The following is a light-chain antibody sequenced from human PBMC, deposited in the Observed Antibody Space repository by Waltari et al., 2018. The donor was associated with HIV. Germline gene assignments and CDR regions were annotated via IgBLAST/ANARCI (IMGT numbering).Light chain of an antibody. Sequence: QSALTQPASVSGSPGQSITISCTGTSSDVGGYNYVSWYQDHPGKAPKLMIYDVSNRPSGVSNRFSGSKSGNTASLTISGLQAEDEADYYCTSYTTSSTRLFGGGTKLTVL. CDR2: DVS. CDR3: TSYTTSSTRL. J-gene: IGLJ2*01. CDR1: SSDVGGYNY. V-gene: IGLV2-14*03.